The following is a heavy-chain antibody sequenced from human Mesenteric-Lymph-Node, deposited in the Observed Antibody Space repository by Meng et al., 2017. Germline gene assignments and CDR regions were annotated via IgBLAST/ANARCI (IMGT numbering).Heavy chain of an antibody. CDR2: IYYSGST. CDR1: GGSISSSSYY. CDR3: ASGPQLWLGHYYFDY. V-gene: IGHV4-39*01. Sequence: LQLQESGPGLVKPSDTLSLPCTVSGGSISSSSYYWGWIRQPPGKGLEWIGSIYYSGSTYYNPSLKSRVTISVDTSKNQFSLKLSSVTAADTAVYYCASGPQLWLGHYYFDYWGQGTLVTVSS. J-gene: IGHJ4*02. D-gene: IGHD5-18*01.